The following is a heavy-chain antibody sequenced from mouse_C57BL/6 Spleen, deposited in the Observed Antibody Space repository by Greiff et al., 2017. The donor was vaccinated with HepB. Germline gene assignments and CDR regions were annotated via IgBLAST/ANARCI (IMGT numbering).Heavy chain of an antibody. CDR1: GFSLTSYG. J-gene: IGHJ1*03. Sequence: VKLQESGPGLVQPSQSLSITCTVSGFSLTSYGVHWVRQSPGKGLEWLGVIWRGGSTDYNAAFMSRLSITKDNSKSQVFFKMNSLQADDTAIYNCAKNTRSTMVTTGYFDVWGTGTTVTVSS. CDR2: IWRGGST. CDR3: AKNTRSTMVTTGYFDV. V-gene: IGHV2-5*01. D-gene: IGHD2-2*01.